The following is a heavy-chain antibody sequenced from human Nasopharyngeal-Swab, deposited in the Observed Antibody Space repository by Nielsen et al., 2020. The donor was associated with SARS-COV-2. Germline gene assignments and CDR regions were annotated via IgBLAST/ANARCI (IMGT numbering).Heavy chain of an antibody. CDR1: GFTFSSYW. D-gene: IGHD6-6*01. V-gene: IGHV3-74*01. J-gene: IGHJ5*02. CDR3: ARVGYSSSPGGWFDP. Sequence: GGSPRLSCAASGFTFSSYWMHWVRQAPGKGLVWVSRINSDGSSTSYADSVKGRFTISRDNAKNTLYLQMNSLRAEDTAVYYCARVGYSSSPGGWFDPWGQGTLVTVSS. CDR2: INSDGSST.